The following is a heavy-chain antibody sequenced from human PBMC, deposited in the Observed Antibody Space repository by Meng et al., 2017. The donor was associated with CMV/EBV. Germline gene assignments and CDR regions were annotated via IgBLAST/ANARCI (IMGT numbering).Heavy chain of an antibody. CDR2: IRYDGSNK. CDR3: AKDYTRSRNGIIPGN. D-gene: IGHD1-14*01. Sequence: GESLKISCAASGFTFSSYGMHWVRQAPGKGLEWVAFIRYDGSNKYYADSVKGRFTISRDNSKNTLYLQMNSLRAEDTAVYYCAKDYTRSRNGIIPGNWGQGTLVTVSS. V-gene: IGHV3-30*02. J-gene: IGHJ4*02. CDR1: GFTFSSYG.